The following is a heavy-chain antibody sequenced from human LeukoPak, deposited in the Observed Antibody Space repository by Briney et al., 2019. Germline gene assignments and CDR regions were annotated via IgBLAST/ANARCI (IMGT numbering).Heavy chain of an antibody. J-gene: IGHJ6*02. CDR2: INSDGSST. Sequence: GGSLRLSCATSGFTFSNYWMHWVRQAPGKGLVWVSRINSDGSSTSYADSVKGRFTISRDNAKNTLFLQMNSLRAEDTAMYYCARDYGRSRDYGMDVWGQGTTVTVSS. V-gene: IGHV3-74*01. CDR1: GFTFSNYW. D-gene: IGHD3-10*01. CDR3: ARDYGRSRDYGMDV.